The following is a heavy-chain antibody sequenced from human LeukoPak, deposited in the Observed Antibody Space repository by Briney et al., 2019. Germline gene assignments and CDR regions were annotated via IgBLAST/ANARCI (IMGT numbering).Heavy chain of an antibody. CDR1: GFTFSSFW. V-gene: IGHV3-49*03. Sequence: GGSLRLSCEGSGFTFSSFWMNWFRQAPGKGLEWVGFIRSKAYGGTAEYAASVKGRFTISRDDSENIAYVEMNSLKSEDTAVYYCARDLRAVAHDFDCWGQGTLVTVSS. D-gene: IGHD6-19*01. CDR2: IRSKAYGGTA. CDR3: ARDLRAVAHDFDC. J-gene: IGHJ4*02.